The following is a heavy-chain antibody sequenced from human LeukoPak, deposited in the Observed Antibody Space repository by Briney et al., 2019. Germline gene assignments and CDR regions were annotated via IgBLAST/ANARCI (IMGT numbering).Heavy chain of an antibody. CDR1: GFTFSTYS. CDR3: ARGAWWDHRYHFDY. V-gene: IGHV4-30-4*08. D-gene: IGHD1-26*01. J-gene: IGHJ4*02. CDR2: IYYSGST. Sequence: LRLSCAASGFTFSTYSMNWVRQPPGKGLEWIGYIYYSGSTYYNPSLKSRVTISVDTSKNQFSLKLSSVTAADTAVYYCARGAWWDHRYHFDYWGQGTLVTVSS.